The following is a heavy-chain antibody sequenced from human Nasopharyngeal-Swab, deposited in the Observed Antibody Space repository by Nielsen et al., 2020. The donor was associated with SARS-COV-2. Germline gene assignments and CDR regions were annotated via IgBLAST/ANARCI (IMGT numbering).Heavy chain of an antibody. D-gene: IGHD3-10*01. J-gene: IGHJ6*03. CDR2: INPNSGGT. CDR3: ARDLMYYYGSGSSPFYMDV. V-gene: IGHV1-2*06. Sequence: ASVKVSCKASGYTFTSYYIRWVRQAPGQGLEWMGRINPNSGGTNYAQKFQGRVTMTRDKSISTAYMELSRLRSDDTAVYYCARDLMYYYGSGSSPFYMDVWGKGTTVTVSS. CDR1: GYTFTSYY.